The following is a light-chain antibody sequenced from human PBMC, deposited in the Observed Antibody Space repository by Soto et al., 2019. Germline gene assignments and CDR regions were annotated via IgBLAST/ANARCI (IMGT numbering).Light chain of an antibody. CDR2: GAS. J-gene: IGKJ2*01. CDR1: HRISSH. V-gene: IGKV1-39*01. Sequence: DILMTQSQASLSSSVGERVTIICRASHRISSHVTGYHQRPGKAPTLLIFGASVLQSGVPSRFSGTGSGTEVTLTISSLQPDDLGTYYCQQTDSTPYTFGQGTKVVIK. CDR3: QQTDSTPYT.